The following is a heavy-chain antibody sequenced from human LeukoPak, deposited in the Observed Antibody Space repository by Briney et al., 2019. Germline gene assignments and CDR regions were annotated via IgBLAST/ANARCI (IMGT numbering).Heavy chain of an antibody. V-gene: IGHV3-21*01. J-gene: IGHJ4*02. CDR2: ISSSSSYI. CDR1: GFTFTTYS. CDR3: ARDSYDSSGYPSFGY. Sequence: GGSLRLSCAASGFTFTTYSMNWVRQAPGKGLEWVSSISSSSSYIYYADSVKGRFTISRDNAKNPLFLQMNSLTAEDKALYYCARDSYDSSGYPSFGYWGQGTLVTVSS. D-gene: IGHD3-22*01.